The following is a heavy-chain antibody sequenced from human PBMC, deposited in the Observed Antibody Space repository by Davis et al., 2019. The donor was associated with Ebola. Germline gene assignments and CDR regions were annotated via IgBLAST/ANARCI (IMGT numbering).Heavy chain of an antibody. Sequence: MPSETLSLTCTVPGGSISSSSYYWGWIRQPPGKGLEWIGSIYYSGSTYYNPSLKSRVTISVDTSKNQFSLKLSSVTAADSAVYYCARLYCSGGSCPHFDYWGQGTLVTVSS. J-gene: IGHJ4*02. CDR1: GGSISSSSYY. CDR2: IYYSGST. D-gene: IGHD2-15*01. V-gene: IGHV4-39*01. CDR3: ARLYCSGGSCPHFDY.